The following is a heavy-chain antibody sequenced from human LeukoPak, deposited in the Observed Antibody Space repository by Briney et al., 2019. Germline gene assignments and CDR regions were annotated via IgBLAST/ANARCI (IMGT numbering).Heavy chain of an antibody. CDR1: GFTFSSYS. CDR2: ISSSSSYI. J-gene: IGHJ4*02. D-gene: IGHD3-22*01. CDR3: ARVRLYYYDSSGYYYFDY. V-gene: IGHV3-21*01. Sequence: GGSLRLSCAASGFTFSSYSMNWVRQAPGKGLXXXXSISSSSSYIYYADSVKGRFTISRDNAKNSLYLQMNSLRAEDTAVYYCARVRLYYYDSSGYYYFDYWGQGTLVTVSS.